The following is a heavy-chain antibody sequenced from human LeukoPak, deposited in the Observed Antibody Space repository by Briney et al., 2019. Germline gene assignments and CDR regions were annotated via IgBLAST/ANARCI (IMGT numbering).Heavy chain of an antibody. CDR2: IRYDESGK. CDR1: GFTFSNLG. Sequence: SGGSLRLSCAASGFTFSNLGMHWVRQAPGKGLEWVSFIRYDESGKFYADSVKDRFTISRDNSRDTLYLQINSLRVEDTAVYYCVKEGNYYFDCWGQGTLVTVSS. J-gene: IGHJ4*02. V-gene: IGHV3-30*02. CDR3: VKEGNYYFDC.